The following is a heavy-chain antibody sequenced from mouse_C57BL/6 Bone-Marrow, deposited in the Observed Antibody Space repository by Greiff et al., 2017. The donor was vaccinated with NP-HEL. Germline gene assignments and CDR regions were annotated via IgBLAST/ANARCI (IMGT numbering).Heavy chain of an antibody. J-gene: IGHJ2*01. CDR1: GYAFTNYL. CDR2: INPGSGGT. D-gene: IGHD2-12*01. V-gene: IGHV1-54*01. CDR3: ARRELGSYFDY. Sequence: QVQLQQSGAELVRPGTSVKVSCKASGYAFTNYLIEWVKQRPGQGLEWIGVINPGSGGTNYNEKFKGKATLTADKSSSTAYMQLSSLTSEDSAVYFCARRELGSYFDYWGQGTTLTVSS.